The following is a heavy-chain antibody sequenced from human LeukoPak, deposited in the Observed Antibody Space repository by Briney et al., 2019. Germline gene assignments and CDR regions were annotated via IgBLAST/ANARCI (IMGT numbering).Heavy chain of an antibody. CDR2: INHSGGST. V-gene: IGHV1-46*01. Sequence: ASVKVSCKASGYTFTSYYIHWVRQAPGQGLEWMAIINHSGGSTTYAQKFQGRVTMTRDTSTSTVYMDLSSLRSEDTAVYYCARGDGGRYSSFDYWGQGTLVTVSS. J-gene: IGHJ4*02. D-gene: IGHD1-26*01. CDR3: ARGDGGRYSSFDY. CDR1: GYTFTSYY.